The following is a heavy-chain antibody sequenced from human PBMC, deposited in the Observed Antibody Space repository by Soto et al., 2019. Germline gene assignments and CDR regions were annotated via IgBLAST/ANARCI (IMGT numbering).Heavy chain of an antibody. Sequence: GESLKISCKGSGYSFTNYWIGWVRQMPGKGLEWMGIIYPGDSDTRHSPSFQGQVTISADKSISTAYLQWSSLKASDTAMYYCARLRSGYYDSSGNYYYYGMDVRGQGTTVTVSS. J-gene: IGHJ6*02. CDR1: GYSFTNYW. CDR3: ARLRSGYYDSSGNYYYYGMDV. CDR2: IYPGDSDT. D-gene: IGHD3-22*01. V-gene: IGHV5-51*01.